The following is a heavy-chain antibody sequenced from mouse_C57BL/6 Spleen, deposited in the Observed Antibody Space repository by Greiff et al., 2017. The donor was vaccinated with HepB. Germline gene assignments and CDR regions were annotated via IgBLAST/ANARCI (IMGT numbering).Heavy chain of an antibody. Sequence: QVQLKQPGAELVKPGASVKLSCKASGYTFTSYWMQWVKQRPGQGLEWIGEIDPSDSYTNYNQKFKGKATLTVDTSSSTAYMQLSSLTSEDSAVYYCYGFAYWGQGTLVTVSA. J-gene: IGHJ3*01. CDR1: GYTFTSYW. D-gene: IGHD1-1*02. CDR2: IDPSDSYT. CDR3: YGFAY. V-gene: IGHV1-50*01.